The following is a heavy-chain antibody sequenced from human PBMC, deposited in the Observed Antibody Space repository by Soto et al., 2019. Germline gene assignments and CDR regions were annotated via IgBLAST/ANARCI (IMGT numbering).Heavy chain of an antibody. D-gene: IGHD3-22*01. CDR3: ARVYYYDSSGSKRALDC. CDR1: GFTFSSYA. J-gene: IGHJ4*02. CDR2: ISYDGSNK. Sequence: PGGSLRLSCAASGFTFSSYAMHWVRQAPGKGLEWVAVISYDGSNKYYADSVKGRFTISRDNSKNTLYLQMNSLRAEDTAVYYCARVYYYDSSGSKRALDCWGQGTLVTVSS. V-gene: IGHV3-30-3*01.